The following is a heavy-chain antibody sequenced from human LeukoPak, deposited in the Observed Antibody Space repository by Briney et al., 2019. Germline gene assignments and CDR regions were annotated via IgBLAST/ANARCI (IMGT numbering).Heavy chain of an antibody. Sequence: GGSLRLSCAASGFTFSSYGMSWVRQAPGKGLEWVSYISSSSSTIYYADSVKGRFTISRDNAKNSLYLQMNSLRAEDTAVYYCARERVDAFDIWGQGTMVTVSS. J-gene: IGHJ3*02. CDR1: GFTFSSYG. CDR3: ARERVDAFDI. CDR2: ISSSSSTI. V-gene: IGHV3-48*01.